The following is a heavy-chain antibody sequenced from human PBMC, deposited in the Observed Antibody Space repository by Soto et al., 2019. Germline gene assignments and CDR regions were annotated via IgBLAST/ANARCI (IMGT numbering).Heavy chain of an antibody. V-gene: IGHV1-18*01. CDR1: GYIFTTYG. Sequence: QIQLVQFGGEVARQGASVTVSCEASGYIFTTYGLSWVRQTPAHGLEWMGWISADSGYTQYAQFFQGRVTMTRDTSRNTGDITVRDLTSDDTGIYYCARDRPPVSIYGMAAWGQGAAVTVAS. CDR3: ARDRPPVSIYGMAA. J-gene: IGHJ6*02. CDR2: ISADSGYT.